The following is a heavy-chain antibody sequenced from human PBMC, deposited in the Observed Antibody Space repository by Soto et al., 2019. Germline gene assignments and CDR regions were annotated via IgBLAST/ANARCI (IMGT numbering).Heavy chain of an antibody. CDR2: MSPNSENK. CDR3: ASGLGSSCNTGGYNCFDF. J-gene: IGHJ4*02. V-gene: IGHV1-8*01. Sequence: ASVKVSCRASGYTFTNFVVNWVREAAGQGLEWMGWMSPNSENKGYGQKCQGRVSMPRDTSITTAYMELSSLRSEDTAVYYCASGLGSSCNTGGYNCFDFWRKRTMVTVSS. D-gene: IGHD6-13*01. CDR1: GYTFTNFV.